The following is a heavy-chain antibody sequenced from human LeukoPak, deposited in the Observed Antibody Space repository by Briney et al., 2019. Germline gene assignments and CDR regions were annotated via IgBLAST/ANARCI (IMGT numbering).Heavy chain of an antibody. V-gene: IGHV3-74*01. J-gene: IGHJ6*03. CDR2: INTDGSST. CDR3: ARGAYLQYYLDV. D-gene: IGHD2-21*01. Sequence: GGSLRLSCAASGFTFSNYWVHWVRQAPGKGLVWVSRINTDGSSTNYADSVKGRFTISRDNAKNTLYLQMNSLRAEDTAVYYCARGAYLQYYLDVCGKGTTVTVSS. CDR1: GFTFSNYW.